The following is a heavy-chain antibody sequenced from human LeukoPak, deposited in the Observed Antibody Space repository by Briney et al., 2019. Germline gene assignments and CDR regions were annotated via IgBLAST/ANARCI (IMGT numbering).Heavy chain of an antibody. CDR3: AGFTFFRGVITFDY. CDR2: VDHSGGT. CDR1: GYSLSSGYY. D-gene: IGHD3-10*01. Sequence: SETLSLTCTVSGYSLSSGYYWGWIRQPPGKGLEWIGSVDHSGGTYYNPSLRSRVSISVDTSKNQFSLKLSSVTAADTTVYSCAGFTFFRGVITFDYWGQGTLVTVSS. J-gene: IGHJ4*02. V-gene: IGHV4-38-2*02.